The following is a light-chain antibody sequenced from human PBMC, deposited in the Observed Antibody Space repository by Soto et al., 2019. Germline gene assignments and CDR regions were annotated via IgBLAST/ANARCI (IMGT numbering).Light chain of an antibody. Sequence: EIVMTQSPATLSVSPGERATLSCRASQSVSSNLAWYQQKPGQAPRLLIYGASTRATGIPARFSGSGSGTEFTLTISSLQSEDCAVYYCQQFNNWPRTFGQGPRWIS. CDR3: QQFNNWPRT. CDR1: QSVSSN. J-gene: IGKJ1*01. V-gene: IGKV3-15*01. CDR2: GAS.